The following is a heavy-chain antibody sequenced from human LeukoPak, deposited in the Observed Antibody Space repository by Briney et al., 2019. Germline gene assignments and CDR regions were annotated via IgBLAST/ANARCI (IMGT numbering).Heavy chain of an antibody. D-gene: IGHD5-12*01. CDR1: GFTFSSYS. Sequence: GGSRRLSCAASGFTFSSYSMNWVRQAPGKGLEWVSYISSSSSTIYYADSVKGRFTISRDNAKNSLYLQMNSLRAEDTAVYYCARSGYDGDYYFDYWGQGTLVTVSS. J-gene: IGHJ4*02. CDR3: ARSGYDGDYYFDY. CDR2: ISSSSSTI. V-gene: IGHV3-48*04.